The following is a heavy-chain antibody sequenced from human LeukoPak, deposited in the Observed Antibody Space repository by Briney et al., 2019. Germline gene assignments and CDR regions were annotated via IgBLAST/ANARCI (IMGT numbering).Heavy chain of an antibody. CDR2: INPSGGST. CDR3: ARDGDYYDSSGEFDY. CDR1: GYTFTSYY. Sequence: ASVKVSCKASGYTFTSYYMHWVRQAPGQGLEWMGIINPSGGSTSYAQKFQGRVTMTRDTSTSTVYMELSSLRSEDTAVHYCARDGDYYDSSGEFDYWGQGTLVTVSS. D-gene: IGHD3-22*01. V-gene: IGHV1-46*01. J-gene: IGHJ4*02.